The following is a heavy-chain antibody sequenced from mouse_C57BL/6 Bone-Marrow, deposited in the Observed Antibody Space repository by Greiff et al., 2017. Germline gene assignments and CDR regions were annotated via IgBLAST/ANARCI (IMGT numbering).Heavy chain of an antibody. D-gene: IGHD1-1*01. J-gene: IGHJ3*01. CDR2: IYPRSGNT. Sequence: QVQLQQSGAELARPGASVKLSCKASGYTFTSYGISWVKQRTGQGLEWIGEIYPRSGNTYYNETFKGKGTLTADKSSSAAYIELRHLTSEASAVYFCARAIRVRGFAYWGQGTLVTVSA. CDR3: ARAIRVRGFAY. V-gene: IGHV1-81*01. CDR1: GYTFTSYG.